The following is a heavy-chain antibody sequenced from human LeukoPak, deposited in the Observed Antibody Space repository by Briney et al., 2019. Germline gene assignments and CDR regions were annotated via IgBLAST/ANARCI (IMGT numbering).Heavy chain of an antibody. CDR2: INPNSGRA. V-gene: IGHV1-2*02. D-gene: IGHD3-10*01. J-gene: IGHJ4*02. CDR1: GYTFTGYY. Sequence: ASVKASCKASGYTFTGYYMHWVRQAPGQRLGSMGWINPNSGRANYAQKFQGRVTMTRDKSISPAYMELSRLRSDATAVYYCARDIRGLWFGTGYWSQGTLVTVSS. CDR3: ARDIRGLWFGTGY.